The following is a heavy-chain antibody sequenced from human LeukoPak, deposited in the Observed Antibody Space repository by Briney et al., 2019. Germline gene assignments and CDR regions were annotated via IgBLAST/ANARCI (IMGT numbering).Heavy chain of an antibody. CDR1: GFTFSDYY. Sequence: SGGSLRLSCAASGFTFSDYYMSWIRQAPGKGLEWVSYISSSGSTIYYADSVKGRFTISRDNAKNSLYLQMNSLRAEDTAVYYCARDLDYGDYVGFDPWGQGTLVTVSS. J-gene: IGHJ5*02. CDR2: ISSSGSTI. V-gene: IGHV3-11*04. D-gene: IGHD4-17*01. CDR3: ARDLDYGDYVGFDP.